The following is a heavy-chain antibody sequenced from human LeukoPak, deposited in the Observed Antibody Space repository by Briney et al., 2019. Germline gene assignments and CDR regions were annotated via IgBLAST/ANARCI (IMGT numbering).Heavy chain of an antibody. CDR3: AGHSSSWLRGDAFDI. D-gene: IGHD6-13*01. CDR2: INWNGGST. V-gene: IGHV3-20*04. Sequence: GGSLRLSCAASGFTFDDYGMSWVRQAPGKGLEWVSGINWNGGSTGYADSVKSRFTISRDNAKNSLYLQMNSLRAEDTALYYCAGHSSSWLRGDAFDIWGQGTMVTVSS. J-gene: IGHJ3*02. CDR1: GFTFDDYG.